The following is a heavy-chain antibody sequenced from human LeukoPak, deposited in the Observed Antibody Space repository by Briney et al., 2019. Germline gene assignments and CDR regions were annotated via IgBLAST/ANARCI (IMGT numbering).Heavy chain of an antibody. Sequence: PGGSLRLSCAASGFTFSSYWMSWVRQAPGKGLEWVANIKQDGSEKYYVDSVKGRFTISRDNAKNSLYLQMNSLRAEDTAVYYCASSLGYDSSGYHYYYYYMDVWGKGTTVTISS. CDR2: IKQDGSEK. J-gene: IGHJ6*03. CDR3: ASSLGYDSSGYHYYYYYMDV. CDR1: GFTFSSYW. V-gene: IGHV3-7*01. D-gene: IGHD3-22*01.